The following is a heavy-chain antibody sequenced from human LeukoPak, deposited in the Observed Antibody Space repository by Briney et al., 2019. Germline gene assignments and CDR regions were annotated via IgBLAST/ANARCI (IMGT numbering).Heavy chain of an antibody. CDR3: ARDVDYANPRHDY. CDR1: GFNFSSYA. D-gene: IGHD4/OR15-4a*01. Sequence: GGSLRLSCVASGFNFSSYAMHWVRQAPGKGLEWVTVTSYDGSDTYYADSVKGRFTISRDNSKNTLYLQMNSLRAEDTAVYYCARDVDYANPRHDYWGQGTLVTVSS. J-gene: IGHJ4*02. V-gene: IGHV3-30*03. CDR2: TSYDGSDT.